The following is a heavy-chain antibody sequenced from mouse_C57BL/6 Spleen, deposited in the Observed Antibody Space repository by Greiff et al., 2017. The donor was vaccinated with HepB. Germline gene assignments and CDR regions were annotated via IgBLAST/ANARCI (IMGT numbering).Heavy chain of an antibody. D-gene: IGHD4-1*01. CDR3: ARSRTGTSAMDY. J-gene: IGHJ4*01. CDR2: INPSSGYT. Sequence: QVQLQQSGAELARPGASVKMSCKASGYTFTSYTMHWVKQRPGQGLEWIGYINPSSGYTKYNQKFKDKATLTADKSSSTAYMQLSSLTSEDSAVYYWARSRTGTSAMDYWGQGTSVTVSS. V-gene: IGHV1-4*01. CDR1: GYTFTSYT.